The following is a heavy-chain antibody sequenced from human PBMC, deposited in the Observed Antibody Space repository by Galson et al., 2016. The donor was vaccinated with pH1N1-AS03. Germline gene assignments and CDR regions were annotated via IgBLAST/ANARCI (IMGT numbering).Heavy chain of an antibody. J-gene: IGHJ5*02. CDR2: VSARGTT. CDR1: GASVSHYASY. V-gene: IGHV4-39*07. Sequence: SETLSLTCSVSGASVSHYASYWGWIRQAPGKGLEWIATVSARGTTYHNPSLDSRLTISLDTSKNHFSLTLTSVTAADTAMYYCARDRRDCSGGSCSQDGWFDPWGQGTLVVGSS. CDR3: ARDRRDCSGGSCSQDGWFDP. D-gene: IGHD2-15*01.